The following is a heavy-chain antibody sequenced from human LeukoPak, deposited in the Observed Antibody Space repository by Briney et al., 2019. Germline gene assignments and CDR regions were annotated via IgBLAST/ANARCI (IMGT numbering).Heavy chain of an antibody. CDR1: GGSISSSSYY. J-gene: IGHJ4*02. Sequence: SETLSLTCTVSGGSISSSSYYWGWIRQPPGKGLEWIGSIYYSGSTYYNPSLKSRVTISVDTSKNQFSLKLSSVTAADTAVYYCARNYGSGSYAFDYWGQGTLVTVSS. V-gene: IGHV4-39*07. CDR3: ARNYGSGSYAFDY. CDR2: IYYSGST. D-gene: IGHD3-10*01.